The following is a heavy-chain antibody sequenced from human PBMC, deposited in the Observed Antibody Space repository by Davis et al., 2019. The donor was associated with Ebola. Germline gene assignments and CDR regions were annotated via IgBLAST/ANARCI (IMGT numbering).Heavy chain of an antibody. CDR2: IGTAGDT. D-gene: IGHD2-2*01. Sequence: GESLKISCAASGFTFSSYAMSWVRQAPGKGLEWVSAIGTAGDTYYPGSVKGRFTISRENAKNSLYLQINSLRAGDTAVYYCARGGCSSTSYYGIDYWGQGTLVTVSS. V-gene: IGHV3-13*01. CDR1: GFTFSSYA. CDR3: ARGGCSSTSYYGIDY. J-gene: IGHJ4*02.